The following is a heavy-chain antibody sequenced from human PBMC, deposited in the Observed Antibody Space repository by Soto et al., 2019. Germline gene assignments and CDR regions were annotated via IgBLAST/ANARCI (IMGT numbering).Heavy chain of an antibody. V-gene: IGHV3-23*01. CDR1: GFNFRYYA. CDR3: AKAFNSSPWFDSWLES. J-gene: IGHJ5*01. D-gene: IGHD6-6*01. CDR2: INDNGDST. Sequence: GSLRLSCAASGFNFRYYAMTWVRQAPGKGLEWVSSINDNGDSTHYADSVKGRFTISRDNSKNTLYLQMNSLTAEDTAVYFCAKAFNSSPWFDSWLESWGQGTLVTVSS.